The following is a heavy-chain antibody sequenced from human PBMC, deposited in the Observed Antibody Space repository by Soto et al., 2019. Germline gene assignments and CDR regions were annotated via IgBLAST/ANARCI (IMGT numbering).Heavy chain of an antibody. CDR1: GGSISSSSYY. D-gene: IGHD3-10*01. CDR3: ARPSGDYYGSGSYFNWFDP. CDR2: IYYSGNT. V-gene: IGHV4-39*01. Sequence: ASETLSLTCIVSGGSISSSSYYWGWIRQPPGKGLEWIGSIYYSGNTYYNPSLKSRVTISVDTSKNQFSLKLSSVTAADTAVYYCARPSGDYYGSGSYFNWFDPWGQGTLDTDSS. J-gene: IGHJ5*02.